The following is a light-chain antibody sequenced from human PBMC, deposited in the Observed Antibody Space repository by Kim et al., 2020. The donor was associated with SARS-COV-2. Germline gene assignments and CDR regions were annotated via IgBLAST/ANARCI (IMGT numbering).Light chain of an antibody. CDR3: SVWDSSLSAWV. J-gene: IGLJ3*02. CDR1: SNNVGNQG. Sequence: TATLTCTGNSNNVGNQGAAWLQQHQGHPPKLLSYRNNNRPSGISERLSASRSGNTASLTITGLQPEDEADYYCSVWDSSLSAWVFGGGTKLTVL. CDR2: RNN. V-gene: IGLV10-54*01.